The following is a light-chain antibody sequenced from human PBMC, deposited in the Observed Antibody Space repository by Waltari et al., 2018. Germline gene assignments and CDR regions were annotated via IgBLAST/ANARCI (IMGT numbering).Light chain of an antibody. CDR2: KAT. V-gene: IGKV1-5*03. J-gene: IGKJ2*03. CDR1: QFIDKW. CDR3: LQYHDYSS. Sequence: TQMTQSPSTLSASVGDRVTITCRASQFIDKWLAWYQQKPGKAPKLLTYKATLLETGVPSRFTGSGSGTEFTLTISSLQPDDFATFYCLQYHDYSSFGQGTKLEI.